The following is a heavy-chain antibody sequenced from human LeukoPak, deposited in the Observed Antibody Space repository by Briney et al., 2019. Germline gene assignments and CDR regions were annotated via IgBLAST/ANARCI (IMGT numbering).Heavy chain of an antibody. D-gene: IGHD3-3*01. CDR1: GFTFSSYG. CDR2: ISYDGSNK. Sequence: PGGSLRLSCAASGFTFSSYGMHWVRQAPGKGLEWVGVISYDGSNKYYADSVKGRFTISRDNSKNTLYLQMNSLRAEDTAVYYCARDSATYYDFWSGYYRGYYYYYYMDVWGKGTTVTVSS. J-gene: IGHJ6*03. V-gene: IGHV3-30*19. CDR3: ARDSATYYDFWSGYYRGYYYYYYMDV.